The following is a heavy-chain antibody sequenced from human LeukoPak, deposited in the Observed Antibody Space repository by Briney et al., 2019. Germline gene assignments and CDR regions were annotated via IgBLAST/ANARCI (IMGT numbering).Heavy chain of an antibody. Sequence: SVKVSCKASGGTFSSYAISWVRQAPGQGLEWMGGIIPIFGTANYAQKFQGRVTITADESTSTAYMELSSLRSEDTAVYYCAKDSSGWWVTEGWFDPWGQGTLVTVSS. CDR3: AKDSSGWWVTEGWFDP. D-gene: IGHD6-19*01. V-gene: IGHV1-69*13. CDR2: IIPIFGTA. CDR1: GGTFSSYA. J-gene: IGHJ5*02.